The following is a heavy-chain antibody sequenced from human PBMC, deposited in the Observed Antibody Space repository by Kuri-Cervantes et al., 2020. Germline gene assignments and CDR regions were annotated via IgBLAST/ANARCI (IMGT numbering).Heavy chain of an antibody. CDR2: IDTDGSHT. Sequence: GESLKISCAASGFTFNSYWMHWVRQAPGKGLVWVSRIDTDGSHTTYADSVKGRFTISRDNAKNSLYLQMNSLRAEDTALYYCAKDKGTAIRPYYFDYWGQGTLVTVSS. CDR3: AKDKGTAIRPYYFDY. J-gene: IGHJ4*02. D-gene: IGHD2-21*02. CDR1: GFTFNSYW. V-gene: IGHV3-74*01.